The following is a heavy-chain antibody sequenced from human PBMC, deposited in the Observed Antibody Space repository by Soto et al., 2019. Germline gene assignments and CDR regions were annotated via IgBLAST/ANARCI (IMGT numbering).Heavy chain of an antibody. CDR2: ISSTTNYI. CDR3: ARESEDLTSNLDY. CDR1: GFTFTRYS. J-gene: IGHJ4*02. Sequence: GGSLRLSCAASGFTFTRYSMNWVRQAPGKGLEWVSSISSTTNYIYYGDSMKGRFTISRDNAKNSLYLEMNSLRAEDTAVYYCARESEDLTSNLDYWGQGTLVTVSS. V-gene: IGHV3-21*06.